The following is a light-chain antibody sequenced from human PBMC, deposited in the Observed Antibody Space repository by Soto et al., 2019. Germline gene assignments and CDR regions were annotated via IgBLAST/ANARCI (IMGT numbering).Light chain of an antibody. CDR1: QRLVYRDGIPY. CDR2: KVS. CDR3: MQALQTPPT. V-gene: IGKV2-30*01. Sequence: DVLMTQSPRSLPVTLGQQASIPCSSRQRLVYRDGIPYLNWFQPRPGQAPRRLIYKVSNRDSGVPDRFSSSGSGTDGTLEISRVEAEEVGLDYCMQALQTPPTVGNGTRLEIK. J-gene: IGKJ5*01.